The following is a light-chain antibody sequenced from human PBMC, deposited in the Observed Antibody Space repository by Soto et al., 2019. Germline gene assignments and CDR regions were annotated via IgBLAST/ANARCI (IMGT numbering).Light chain of an antibody. J-gene: IGKJ4*01. V-gene: IGKV3-20*01. Sequence: EFVLTQSPGTLSLSPWERATLSCRASQTVRNNYLAWYQQKPGQAPRLLIYDASSRATGIPDRFSGGGSGTDFTLTISRLEPEDFAVYFCQQYDDWLRLTFGGGTKVDIK. CDR3: QQYDDWLRLT. CDR1: QTVRNNY. CDR2: DAS.